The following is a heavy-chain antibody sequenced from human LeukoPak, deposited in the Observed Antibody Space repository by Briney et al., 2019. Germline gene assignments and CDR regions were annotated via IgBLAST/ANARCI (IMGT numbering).Heavy chain of an antibody. Sequence: PGGSLRLSCAASGFTFSNYRMHWVRQAPGKGLVWVSRLNSDGSSTSYANSVKGRFTISRDNAKNTLYLQMNSLRAEDTAVYYCARVSSGSYFGYYYYYMDVWGKGTTVTVSS. D-gene: IGHD1-26*01. V-gene: IGHV3-74*01. CDR3: ARVSSGSYFGYYYYYMDV. CDR1: GFTFSNYR. CDR2: LNSDGSST. J-gene: IGHJ6*03.